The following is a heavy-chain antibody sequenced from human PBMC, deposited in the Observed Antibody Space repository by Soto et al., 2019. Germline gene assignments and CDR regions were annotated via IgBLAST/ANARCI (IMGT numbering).Heavy chain of an antibody. J-gene: IGHJ6*02. CDR3: ARDKNRYCSSTSCYTEGHYYFFHGMDV. CDR2: INPNSGGT. V-gene: IGHV1-2*04. D-gene: IGHD2-2*02. Sequence: ASVKVSCKASGYTFTGYYMHWVRQAPGQGLEWMGWINPNSGGTNYAQKFQGWVTMTRDTSISTAYMELSRLRSDDTAVYYCARDKNRYCSSTSCYTEGHYYFFHGMDVWGQGTTVTVSS. CDR1: GYTFTGYY.